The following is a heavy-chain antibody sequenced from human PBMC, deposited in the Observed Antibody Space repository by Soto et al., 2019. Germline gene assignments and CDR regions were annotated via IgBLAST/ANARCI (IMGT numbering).Heavy chain of an antibody. CDR3: ARVDSGSYSVGFDP. V-gene: IGHV3-33*01. Sequence: QVQLVESGGGVVQPGRSLRLSCAASGLTFSSYGMHWVRQAPGKGLELVAAIWDDGSNKYYADSVKGRFTISRDNSKNTLYLQMNSLRAEDTAVYYCARVDSGSYSVGFDPWGQGTLVTVSS. CDR1: GLTFSSYG. J-gene: IGHJ5*02. D-gene: IGHD1-26*01. CDR2: IWDDGSNK.